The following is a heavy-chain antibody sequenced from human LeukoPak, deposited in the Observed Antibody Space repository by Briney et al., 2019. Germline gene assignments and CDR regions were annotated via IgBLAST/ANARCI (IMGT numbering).Heavy chain of an antibody. CDR3: ARYCNGDTCDGALDL. CDR2: ISYDGSNK. D-gene: IGHD2-15*01. CDR1: GFTFSSYA. Sequence: GRSLRLSCAASGFTFSSYAMHWVRQAPGKGLEWVAVISYDGSNKYYADSVKGRFTISRDNVKNMVYLQMSSLTVEDTAVYYCARYCNGDTCDGALDLWGQGTLVTVSS. V-gene: IGHV3-30-3*01. J-gene: IGHJ3*01.